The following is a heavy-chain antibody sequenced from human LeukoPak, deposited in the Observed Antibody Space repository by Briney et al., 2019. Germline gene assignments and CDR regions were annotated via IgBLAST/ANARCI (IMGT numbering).Heavy chain of an antibody. CDR1: GFTFSSYA. V-gene: IGHV3-30*04. J-gene: IGHJ4*02. CDR3: AKGPAPRLGEFSYHALVDY. Sequence: GGSLRLSCAASGFTFSSYAMHWVRQAPGKGLEWVAFISYDGSNENIADSVKGRFIISRDNSKNTLYLQMNSLRAEDTAVYYCAKGPAPRLGEFSYHALVDYWGQGTLVTVSS. D-gene: IGHD3-16*02. CDR2: ISYDGSNE.